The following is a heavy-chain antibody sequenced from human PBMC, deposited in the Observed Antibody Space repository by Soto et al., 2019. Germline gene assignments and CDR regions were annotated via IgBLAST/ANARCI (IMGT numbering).Heavy chain of an antibody. D-gene: IGHD6-6*01. J-gene: IGHJ4*02. CDR1: GFTFSDYD. V-gene: IGHV3-11*01. CDR2: VSSSGTTM. CDR3: ARMGPRAARPSY. Sequence: QVQLAESGGGLVEPGGYLRISCAASGFTFSDYDMSWIRQCPGKGLEWVSFVSSSGTTMYFADSVKGRFTISRDNAKNSLYLQMNSLRAEDTALYYCARMGPRAARPSYWGQGTLVTVSS.